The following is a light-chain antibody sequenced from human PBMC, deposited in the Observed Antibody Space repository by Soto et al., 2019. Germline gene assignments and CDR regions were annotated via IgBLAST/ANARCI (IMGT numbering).Light chain of an antibody. CDR1: QDVSSK. V-gene: IGKV3D-15*01. CDR2: DAS. J-gene: IGKJ4*01. CDR3: QQYIRWPLT. Sequence: ELVVTQSPATLSVSPGERVTLSCRTSQDVSSKLAWYQQKAGQAPSLLSYDASTRATGTPARFSGSGSGTEFTLAVSSLQSEDYAVYFCQQYIRWPLTFGGGTKVDIK.